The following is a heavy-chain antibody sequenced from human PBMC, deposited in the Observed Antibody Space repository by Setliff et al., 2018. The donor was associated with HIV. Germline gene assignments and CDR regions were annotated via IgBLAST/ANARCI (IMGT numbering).Heavy chain of an antibody. CDR2: IYSSGAT. V-gene: IGHV4-61*09. CDR1: GGSITSGSYY. Sequence: PSETLSLTCSVSGGSITSGSYYWIWIRQPAGKGLEWIGHIYSSGATNYNPSLKSRVFISADTSKNEFSLKLKSVTAADTAVYYCARESLNLGELSSNPDASDIWGQGTMVTVSS. J-gene: IGHJ3*02. CDR3: ARESLNLGELSSNPDASDI. D-gene: IGHD3-16*02.